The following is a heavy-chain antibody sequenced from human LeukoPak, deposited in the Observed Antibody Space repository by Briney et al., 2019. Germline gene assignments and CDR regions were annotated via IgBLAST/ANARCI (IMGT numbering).Heavy chain of an antibody. CDR1: GYSFTSYW. D-gene: IGHD3-3*01. CDR3: ARFRDFGVVSGDY. Sequence: GEPLKISCKGSGYSFTSYWIGWVRRMPGKGLEWMGIIFPRDSDTRYSPSFQGQVTISVDKSISTAYLQWSSLKASDSAMYYCARFRDFGVVSGDYWGQGTLVTVSS. V-gene: IGHV5-51*01. J-gene: IGHJ4*02. CDR2: IFPRDSDT.